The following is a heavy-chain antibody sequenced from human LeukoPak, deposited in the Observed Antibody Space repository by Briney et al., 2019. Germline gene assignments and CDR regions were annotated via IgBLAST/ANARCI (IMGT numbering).Heavy chain of an antibody. CDR3: ASSTTGTTYAFDI. J-gene: IGHJ3*02. CDR1: GGSISSSSYY. Sequence: SETLSLTCTVSGGSISSSSYYWGWIRQPPGKGLEWIGSIYYSGSTYYNPSLKSRVTISVDTSKNQFSLKLTSVTAADTAVYYCASSTTGTTYAFDIWGQGTVVTVSS. CDR2: IYYSGST. V-gene: IGHV4-39*07. D-gene: IGHD1-1*01.